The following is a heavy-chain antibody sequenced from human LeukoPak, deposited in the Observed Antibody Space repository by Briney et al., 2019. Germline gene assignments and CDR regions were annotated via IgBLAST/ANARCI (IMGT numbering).Heavy chain of an antibody. CDR3: ARTSSSGLVGGYYFDY. D-gene: IGHD6-19*01. Sequence: PSETPSLTCTVSGYFISSGYYWGWIRQPPGKGLQWIGSIHHSGSTYYNPSLKSRVTISVDTSKNQFSLKLSSVTAADTAVYCCARTSSSGLVGGYYFDYWGQGTLVTVSS. CDR1: GYFISSGYY. V-gene: IGHV4-38-2*02. J-gene: IGHJ4*02. CDR2: IHHSGST.